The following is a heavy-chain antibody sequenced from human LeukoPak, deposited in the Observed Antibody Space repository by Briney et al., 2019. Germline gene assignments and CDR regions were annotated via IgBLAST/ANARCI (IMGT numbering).Heavy chain of an antibody. J-gene: IGHJ4*02. CDR1: GYSISSGYY. CDR3: AREGYAFGVVIMGFDY. V-gene: IGHV4-61*02. D-gene: IGHD3-3*01. CDR2: IYTSGSI. Sequence: SETLSLTCTVSGYSISSGYYWSWIRQPAGKGLEWIRRIYTSGSINYNPSLKSRVTISVDRSKNQFSLKLSSVTAADTAVYYCAREGYAFGVVIMGFDYWGQGTLVTVSS.